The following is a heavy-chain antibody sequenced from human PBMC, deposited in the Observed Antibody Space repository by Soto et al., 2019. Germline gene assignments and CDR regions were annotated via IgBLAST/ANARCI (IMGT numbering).Heavy chain of an antibody. CDR3: VRDVTTSWFP. D-gene: IGHD2-2*01. Sequence: GGSLRLSCAASGFNLSSNWMHWVRQAPGKGLVWVSRISNDGSSTNYAVSVKGRFTISRDNAKNTLYLRMNSLSAEDTAVYYCVRDVTTSWFPWGQGTLVTV. V-gene: IGHV3-74*01. CDR1: GFNLSSNW. CDR2: ISNDGSST. J-gene: IGHJ5*02.